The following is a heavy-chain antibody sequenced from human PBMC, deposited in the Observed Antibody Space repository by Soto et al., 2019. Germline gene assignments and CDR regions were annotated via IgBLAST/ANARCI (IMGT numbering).Heavy chain of an antibody. CDR3: AIGTCAVDSIGYHGAFEI. D-gene: IGHD3-22*01. CDR2: IIPMCDTT. CDR1: GGSFSNYA. Sequence: QVQLVQSGAEVKKPGSSVKVSCTASGGSFSNYAVNWVRQAPGQALEWMGGIIPMCDTTNNAQKFQGSVTITADESTTTAYMELSTLSPPCTAVFYCAIGTCAVDSIGYHGAFEIRGQARVLSVSS. J-gene: IGHJ3*02. V-gene: IGHV1-69*01.